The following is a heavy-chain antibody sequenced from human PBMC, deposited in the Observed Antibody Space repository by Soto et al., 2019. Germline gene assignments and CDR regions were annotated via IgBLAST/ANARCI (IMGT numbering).Heavy chain of an antibody. Sequence: SVKVSCKASGGTFSSYAISWVRQAPGQGLEWMGGIIPIFGTANYAQKFQGRVTITADESTSTAYMELSSLRSEDTAVYYCARERITMVRGVNYYYYGMDVWGQGTTVTVSS. CDR1: GGTFSSYA. J-gene: IGHJ6*02. CDR2: IIPIFGTA. V-gene: IGHV1-69*13. CDR3: ARERITMVRGVNYYYYGMDV. D-gene: IGHD3-10*01.